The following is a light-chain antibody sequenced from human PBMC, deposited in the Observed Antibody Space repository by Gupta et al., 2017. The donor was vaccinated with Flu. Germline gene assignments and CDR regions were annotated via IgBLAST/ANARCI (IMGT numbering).Light chain of an antibody. CDR3: QQYGSSPQT. V-gene: IGKV3-20*01. J-gene: IGKJ1*01. CDR1: QSVSHSY. Sequence: EIVLTQSPGTLSLSPGERGTLSCRASQSVSHSYLAWYQQKPGQAPRLLIYDASNRATGIPDRFSGGVSGTDFTLTISRLEPEDFAVYYCQQYGSSPQTFGQGTKVEIK. CDR2: DAS.